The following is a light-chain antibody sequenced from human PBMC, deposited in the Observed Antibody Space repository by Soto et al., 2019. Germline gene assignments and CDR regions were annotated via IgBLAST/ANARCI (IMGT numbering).Light chain of an antibody. Sequence: EIVLTQSPGTLSLSPGERATLSCRASQSVSSSYLAWYQQKPGQAPRPLIYGASSSAIGIPDRVSGSGSGTDFTLTISRLEPEDFAVYYWQQYGSSPWTFGQGTKVEIK. CDR2: GAS. CDR3: QQYGSSPWT. V-gene: IGKV3-20*01. CDR1: QSVSSSY. J-gene: IGKJ1*01.